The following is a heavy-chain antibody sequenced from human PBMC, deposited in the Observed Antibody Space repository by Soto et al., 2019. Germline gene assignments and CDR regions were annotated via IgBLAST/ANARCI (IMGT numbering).Heavy chain of an antibody. J-gene: IGHJ4*02. Sequence: QLQLQESGPGLVKPSETLSLTCTVSGGSISSSSYYWGWIRQPPGKGLEWIGSIYYSGSTYYNPSLKGRVTISVDTSKNQFSLTLSSVTAADTAVYYCARRPIWNGELGFDYWGQGTLVTVSS. V-gene: IGHV4-39*01. CDR1: GGSISSSSYY. CDR3: ARRPIWNGELGFDY. D-gene: IGHD1-1*01. CDR2: IYYSGST.